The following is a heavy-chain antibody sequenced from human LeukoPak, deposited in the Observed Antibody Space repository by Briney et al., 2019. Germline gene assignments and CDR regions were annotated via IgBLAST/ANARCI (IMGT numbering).Heavy chain of an antibody. J-gene: IGHJ3*02. CDR3: ARGGTYDI. Sequence: GGSLRLSCAASGLIFSNYWMSWVRQAPGKGLEWVANIKLDGSTKDYVDSVKGRFTISRDNAKNSLYLQMNSLRGEDTAVYFCARGGTYDIWGQGTRVTVSS. V-gene: IGHV3-7*01. CDR1: GLIFSNYW. CDR2: IKLDGSTK.